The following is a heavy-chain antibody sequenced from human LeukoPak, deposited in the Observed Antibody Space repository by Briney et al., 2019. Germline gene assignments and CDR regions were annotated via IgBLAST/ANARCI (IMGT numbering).Heavy chain of an antibody. V-gene: IGHV3-21*01. CDR1: GFTFSSYS. D-gene: IGHD2-2*01. Sequence: GGSLRLSRAASGFTFSSYSMNWVRQAPGKGLEWVSSISSSSSYIYYADSVKGRFTISRDNAKNSLYLQMNSLRAEDTAVYYCARRGYCSSTSCYDYMDVWGKGTTVTVSS. CDR2: ISSSSSYI. J-gene: IGHJ6*03. CDR3: ARRGYCSSTSCYDYMDV.